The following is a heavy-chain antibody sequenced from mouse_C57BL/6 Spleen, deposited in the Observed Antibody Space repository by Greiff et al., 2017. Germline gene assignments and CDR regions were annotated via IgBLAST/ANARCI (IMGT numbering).Heavy chain of an antibody. J-gene: IGHJ2*01. CDR2: INPSNGGT. Sequence: QVQLQQPGTELVKPGASVKLSCKASGYTFTSYWMHWVKQRPGQGLEWIGNINPSNGGTNYNEKFKSKATLTVDKPSSTASMQLSSLTSEDSAVYYCAREGITTVVDYWGQGTTLTVSS. CDR3: AREGITTVVDY. V-gene: IGHV1-53*01. CDR1: GYTFTSYW. D-gene: IGHD1-1*01.